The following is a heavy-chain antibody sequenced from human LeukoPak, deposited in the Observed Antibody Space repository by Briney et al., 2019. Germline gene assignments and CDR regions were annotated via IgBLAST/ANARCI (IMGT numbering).Heavy chain of an antibody. D-gene: IGHD2-15*01. J-gene: IGHJ4*02. CDR2: IYYSGST. CDR3: AREICSGGSCSYYFDY. V-gene: IGHV4-59*01. CDR1: GGSISSYY. Sequence: PSETLSLTCTVSGGSISSYYWSWIRQPPGKGLEWIGYIYYSGSTNYNPSLKSRVTISVDTSKNQFSLKLSSVTAADTAVYYCAREICSGGSCSYYFDYWGQGTLVTVSS.